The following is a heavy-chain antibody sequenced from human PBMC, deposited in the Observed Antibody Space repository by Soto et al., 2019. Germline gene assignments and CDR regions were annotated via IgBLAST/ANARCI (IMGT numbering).Heavy chain of an antibody. CDR3: SRGILV. CDR2: ISYGGST. J-gene: IGHJ4*02. Sequence: QVQLQESGPGLVKPSQTLSLTCTVSGGSINSGGYCWSWIRQHPGKGLDWIGCISYGGSTSYNPPLNSRVTLSVDTSKTQSSLKLSSVTAADTAVYYCSRGILVWGQGTLITVSS. V-gene: IGHV4-31*03. D-gene: IGHD5-18*01. CDR1: GGSINSGGYC.